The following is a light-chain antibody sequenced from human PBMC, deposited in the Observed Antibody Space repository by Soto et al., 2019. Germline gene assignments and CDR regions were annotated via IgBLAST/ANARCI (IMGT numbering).Light chain of an antibody. Sequence: DIQMTQSPSTLSASVGDRVTITCRASQTISNYLTWYQQRPGKAPKLLIYRSSIVQNGVPSRFSVSGSGTKFTLTISSLQPDDFATYYCQQYYIYATFGQGTRVEI. J-gene: IGKJ1*01. V-gene: IGKV1-5*03. CDR2: RSS. CDR1: QTISNY. CDR3: QQYYIYAT.